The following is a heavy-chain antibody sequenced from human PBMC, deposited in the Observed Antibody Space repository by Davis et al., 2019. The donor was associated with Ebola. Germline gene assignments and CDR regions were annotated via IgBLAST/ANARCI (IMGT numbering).Heavy chain of an antibody. V-gene: IGHV3-48*02. CDR3: ARDRGSAWYNDY. D-gene: IGHD6-19*01. J-gene: IGHJ4*02. CDR2: IYSSGSTL. Sequence: GGSLRLSCAASGFTFSSYSMNWVRQAPGKGLEWVSCIYSSGSTLYYADAVKGRFTISRDNAKNSLYLQMNSLRDEDTAVYYCARDRGSAWYNDYWGQGTLVTVSS. CDR1: GFTFSSYS.